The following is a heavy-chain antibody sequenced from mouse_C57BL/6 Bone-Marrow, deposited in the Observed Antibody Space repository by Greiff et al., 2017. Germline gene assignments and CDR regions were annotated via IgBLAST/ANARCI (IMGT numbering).Heavy chain of an antibody. J-gene: IGHJ2*01. CDR3: TRGRRYFDY. CDR1: GFTFSSYA. CDR2: ISDGGSYT. V-gene: IGHV5-4*03. Sequence: EVKLVESGGGLVKPGGSLTLSCAASGFTFSSYAMSWVRQTPEKRLEWVATISDGGSYTYYPDNVKGRFTISRDNAKINLYLQMSHLKSEDTAMYYCTRGRRYFDYWGQGTTLTVSS.